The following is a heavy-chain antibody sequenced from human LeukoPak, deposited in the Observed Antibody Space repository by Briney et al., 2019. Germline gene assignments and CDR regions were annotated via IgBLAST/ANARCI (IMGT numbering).Heavy chain of an antibody. J-gene: IGHJ6*03. D-gene: IGHD3-10*01. CDR2: INHSGST. Sequence: SETLSLTCAVYGGSFSGYYWSWIRLPRGKGLEWIGEINHSGSTNYNPSLKSRVTISVDTSKNQFSLKLSSVTAADTAVYYCARVGGGYYHYYMVVWGKGTTVTVSS. CDR1: GGSFSGYY. CDR3: ARVGGGYYHYYMVV. V-gene: IGHV4-34*01.